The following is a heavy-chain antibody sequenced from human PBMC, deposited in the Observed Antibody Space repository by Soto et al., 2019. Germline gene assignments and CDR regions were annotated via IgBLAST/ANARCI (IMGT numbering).Heavy chain of an antibody. J-gene: IGHJ3*02. CDR3: ARDTIPRITMIVVAPGAFDI. Sequence: GASVKVSCKASGGTFSSYAISWARQAPGQGLEWMGGIIPIFGTANYAQKFQGRVTITADESTSIAYMELSSLRSEDTAVYYCARDTIPRITMIVVAPGAFDIWGQGTMVTVSS. V-gene: IGHV1-69*13. CDR2: IIPIFGTA. D-gene: IGHD3-22*01. CDR1: GGTFSSYA.